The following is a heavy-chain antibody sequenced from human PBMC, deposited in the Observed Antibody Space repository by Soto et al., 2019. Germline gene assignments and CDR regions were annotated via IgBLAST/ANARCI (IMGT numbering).Heavy chain of an antibody. CDR2: IFSNDEK. CDR1: GFSLSNARMG. V-gene: IGHV2-26*01. D-gene: IGHD4-17*01. J-gene: IGHJ2*01. CDR3: ARILRPTWYFDL. Sequence: QVTLKESGPVLVKPTETLTLTCTVSGFSLSNARMGVSWIRQPPVKALEWLAHIFSNDEKSYSTSLKGRLTNSNETSKSQLFVTMTTMDHEDTAIYYSARILRPTWYFDLWGRGTLVTVYS.